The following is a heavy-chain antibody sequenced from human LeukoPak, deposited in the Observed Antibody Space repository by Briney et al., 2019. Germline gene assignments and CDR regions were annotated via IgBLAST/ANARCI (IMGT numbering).Heavy chain of an antibody. Sequence: GGSLRLSCAASGFTFSSYAMHWVRQAPGKGLEWVAVTSYDGSNKYYADSVKGRFIISRDNSKNMLFLQMNSLRVEDTAVYYCARGGGRVVGDGFDIWGQGTKVTVSS. V-gene: IGHV3-30*04. J-gene: IGHJ3*02. CDR2: TSYDGSNK. D-gene: IGHD2-15*01. CDR3: ARGGGRVVGDGFDI. CDR1: GFTFSSYA.